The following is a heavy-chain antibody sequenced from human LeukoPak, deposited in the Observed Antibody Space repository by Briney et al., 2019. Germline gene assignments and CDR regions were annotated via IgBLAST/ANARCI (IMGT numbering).Heavy chain of an antibody. Sequence: PGGSLRLSCAASGFTFSSYSMNWVRQAPGKGLEWVSSISSSSSYIYYADSVKGRFTISRDNAKNSLYLQMNSLRAEDTAVYYCARIRGVVVVPAAIDGDYWGQGTLVTVSS. CDR1: GFTFSSYS. CDR2: ISSSSSYI. CDR3: ARIRGVVVVPAAIDGDY. J-gene: IGHJ4*02. D-gene: IGHD2-2*01. V-gene: IGHV3-21*01.